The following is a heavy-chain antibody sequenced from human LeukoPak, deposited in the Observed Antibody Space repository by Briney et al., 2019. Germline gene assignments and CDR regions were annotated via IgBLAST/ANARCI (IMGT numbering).Heavy chain of an antibody. Sequence: PGGSLRLSCAASGFTFSSYGMHWVRQAPGKGLEWVAFIRFDGSNKYYADSVKGRFTISRDNSKNTLYLQMNSLRAEDTAVYYCARGKRWPEYGFDYWGQGTLVTVSS. V-gene: IGHV3-30*02. CDR1: GFTFSSYG. J-gene: IGHJ4*02. D-gene: IGHD5-24*01. CDR2: IRFDGSNK. CDR3: ARGKRWPEYGFDY.